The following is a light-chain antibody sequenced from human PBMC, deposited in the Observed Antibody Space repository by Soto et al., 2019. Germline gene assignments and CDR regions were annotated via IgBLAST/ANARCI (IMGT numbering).Light chain of an antibody. CDR3: QSYDSSLSGWV. CDR2: GNS. CDR1: SSNIGAGYD. Sequence: QSVLTQPASVSGAPGQRVTISCTGSSSNIGAGYDVHWYQQLPGTAPKLLIYGNSNRPSGVPDRFSGSKSGTSASLAITGLRAEDEAEYYCQSYDSSLSGWVFGGGTKVTVL. V-gene: IGLV1-40*01. J-gene: IGLJ3*02.